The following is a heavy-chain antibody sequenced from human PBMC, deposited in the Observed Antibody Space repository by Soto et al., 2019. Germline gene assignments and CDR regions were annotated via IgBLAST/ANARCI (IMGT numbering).Heavy chain of an antibody. D-gene: IGHD2-15*01. CDR2: IYYSGST. CDR1: GGSISSSSYY. J-gene: IGHJ4*02. V-gene: IGHV4-39*07. CDR3: ARYIVVVPTIAFDY. Sequence: SETLSLTCTVSGGSISSSSYYWGWIRQHPGKGLEWIGNIYYSGSTYYNPSLKSRVTISVDTSKNQFSLKLSSVTAADTAVYYCARYIVVVPTIAFDYWGQGTLVTVSS.